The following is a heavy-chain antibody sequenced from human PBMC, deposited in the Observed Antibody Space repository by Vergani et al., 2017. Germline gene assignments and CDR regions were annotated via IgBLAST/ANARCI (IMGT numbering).Heavy chain of an antibody. CDR1: GGSISSYY. Sequence: QVQLQESGPGLVKPSETLSLTCTVSGGSISSYYWSWIRQPPGKGLEWIGYIYYSGSTNYNPSLKSRVTITVDTSKKQFSLKLSSLTAADTAVYYCARSCSSYSCYKGRNFDYWGQGTLVTVSS. CDR3: ARSCSSYSCYKGRNFDY. J-gene: IGHJ4*02. CDR2: IYYSGST. D-gene: IGHD2-2*02. V-gene: IGHV4-59*01.